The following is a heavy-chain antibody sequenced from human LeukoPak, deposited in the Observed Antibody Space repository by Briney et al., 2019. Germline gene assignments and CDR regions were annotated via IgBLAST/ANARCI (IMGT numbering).Heavy chain of an antibody. J-gene: IGHJ4*02. CDR1: GFTFSSYS. V-gene: IGHV3-21*04. CDR2: ISSSSSYI. D-gene: IGHD5-18*01. CDR3: AKETPTYSYGSRYFDY. Sequence: KPGGSLRLSCAASGFTFSSYSMNWVRQAPGKGLEWVSSISSSSSYIYYADSVKGRFTISRDNSKNTLYLQMNSLRAEDTAVYYCAKETPTYSYGSRYFDYWGQGTLVTVSS.